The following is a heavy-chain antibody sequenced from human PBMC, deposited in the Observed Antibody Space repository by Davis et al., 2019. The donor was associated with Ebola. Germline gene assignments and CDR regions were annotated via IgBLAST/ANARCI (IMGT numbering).Heavy chain of an antibody. CDR2: INHSGST. J-gene: IGHJ6*02. CDR1: GGSFSGYY. V-gene: IGHV4-34*01. CDR3: ARGDFDWLRVGMDV. Sequence: GSLRLSCAVYGGSFSGYYWSWIRQPPGKGLEWIGEINHSGSTNYNPSLKSRVTISVDTSKNQFSLKLSSGTAADTAVYYCARGDFDWLRVGMDVWGQGTTVTVSS. D-gene: IGHD3-9*01.